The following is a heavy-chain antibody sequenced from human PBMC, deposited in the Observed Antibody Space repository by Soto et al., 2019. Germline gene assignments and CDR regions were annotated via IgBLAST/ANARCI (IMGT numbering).Heavy chain of an antibody. J-gene: IGHJ6*02. Sequence: QVQLVQSGAEVKKPGSSVKVSCKASGGTFSSYAISWVRQAPGQGLEWMGGIIPIFGTANYAQKFQGRVTITADESTSTAYMELSSLRSEDTAVYYCARDKGYGDYEDYYCGMDVWGQGTTVTVSS. D-gene: IGHD4-17*01. CDR3: ARDKGYGDYEDYYCGMDV. CDR2: IIPIFGTA. CDR1: GGTFSSYA. V-gene: IGHV1-69*01.